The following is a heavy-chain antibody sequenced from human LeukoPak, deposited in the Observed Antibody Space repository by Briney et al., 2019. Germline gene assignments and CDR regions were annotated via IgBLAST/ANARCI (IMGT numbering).Heavy chain of an antibody. CDR1: GDSISSGGYS. J-gene: IGHJ4*02. CDR2: IYHSGST. D-gene: IGHD1-26*01. Sequence: SETLSLTCAVSGDSISSGGYSWSWIRQPPGKGLEWIGYIYHSGSTYYNPSLKSRVTISVDRSKNQFSLKLSSVTAADTAMYYCARGQYTGSYSSGYYFDYWGQGTLVTVSS. CDR3: ARGQYTGSYSSGYYFDY. V-gene: IGHV4-30-2*01.